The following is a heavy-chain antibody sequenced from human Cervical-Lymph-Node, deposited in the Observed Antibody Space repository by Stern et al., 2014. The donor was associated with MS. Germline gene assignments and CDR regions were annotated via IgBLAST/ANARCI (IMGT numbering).Heavy chain of an antibody. CDR3: ATSTASDAFDI. Sequence: VQLVESGGGVVQPGRSLRLSCVASGLTFSTSVKHWVRQAPGKGLEWVAVVWNDGSKEHFTESVKGRFSTSRDTAKNTLHLQMSSLRAEDTAVYFCATSTASDAFDIWGQGTLVTVSS. V-gene: IGHV3-33*01. J-gene: IGHJ3*02. CDR1: GLTFSTSV. D-gene: IGHD2/OR15-2a*01. CDR2: VWNDGSKE.